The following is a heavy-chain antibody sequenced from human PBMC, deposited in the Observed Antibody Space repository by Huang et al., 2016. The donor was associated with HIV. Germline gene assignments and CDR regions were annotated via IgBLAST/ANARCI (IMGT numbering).Heavy chain of an antibody. CDR2: MSYDGRSD. J-gene: IGHJ5*02. CDR1: GFIFSTFG. D-gene: IGHD2-15*01. CDR3: AKESRWFSDFDQ. V-gene: IGHV3-30*18. Sequence: QVQLVESGGGVVQPGTSLRLSCAASGFIFSTFGMHWVRQAPGKGLEWGAVMSYDGRSDRYSDSVKGRFTISRDNDKNTVSLEMNRLRHDDTAVYDCAKESRWFSDFDQWGQGTLVTVSS.